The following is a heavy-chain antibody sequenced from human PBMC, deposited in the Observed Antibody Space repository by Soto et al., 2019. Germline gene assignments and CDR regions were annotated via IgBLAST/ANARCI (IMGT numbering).Heavy chain of an antibody. CDR1: GGTFSSYA. CDR3: ARYAAGMGYGKINWFDP. V-gene: IGHV1-69*13. Sequence: ASVKVSCKASGGTFSSYAISWVRQAPGQGLEWMGGIIPIFGTANYAQKFQGRVTITADESTSTAYMELSSLRSEDTAVYYCARYAAGMGYGKINWFDPWGQGTLVTVSS. J-gene: IGHJ5*02. D-gene: IGHD5-12*01. CDR2: IIPIFGTA.